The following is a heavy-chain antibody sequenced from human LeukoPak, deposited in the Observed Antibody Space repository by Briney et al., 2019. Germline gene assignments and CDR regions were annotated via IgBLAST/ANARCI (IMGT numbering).Heavy chain of an antibody. CDR1: GGTFSSYA. J-gene: IGHJ4*02. D-gene: IGHD5-18*01. V-gene: IGHV1-18*01. Sequence: ASVKVSCKASGGTFSSYAISWVRQAPGQGLEWMGWISAYNGNTNYAQKLQGRVTMTTDTSTSTAYMELRSLRSDDTAVYYCARDRSATAMVTGDYWGQGTLVTVSS. CDR2: ISAYNGNT. CDR3: ARDRSATAMVTGDY.